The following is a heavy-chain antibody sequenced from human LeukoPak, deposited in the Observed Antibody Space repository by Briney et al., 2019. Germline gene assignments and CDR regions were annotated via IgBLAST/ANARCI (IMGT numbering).Heavy chain of an antibody. J-gene: IGHJ4*02. CDR2: IRGSGGST. D-gene: IGHD4-17*01. CDR1: GFTFYSYA. Sequence: GGSLRLSCAASGFTFYSYAMSWVRQAPGRGLEGGSAIRGSGGSTYYADSVRGRFTIARDNSKNTLYLQMNSLRDEDTAGYYCAKQGISSRVGYGDYEYFDYWGQGTLVTVSS. CDR3: AKQGISSRVGYGDYEYFDY. V-gene: IGHV3-23*01.